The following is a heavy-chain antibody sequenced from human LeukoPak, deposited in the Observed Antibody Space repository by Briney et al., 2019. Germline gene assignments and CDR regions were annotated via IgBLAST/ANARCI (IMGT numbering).Heavy chain of an antibody. D-gene: IGHD1-1*01. Sequence: GGSLRLSCAASGFTFSRIAMSWVRQAPGKGLEWVSAVRSNGETVYNADSVKGRFTISRDNSRQTLFLQMSSLRVEDTATYYCAKGQELDDGVFDSWGQGTLVTVSS. J-gene: IGHJ4*02. CDR3: AKGQELDDGVFDS. V-gene: IGHV3-23*01. CDR2: VRSNGETV. CDR1: GFTFSRIA.